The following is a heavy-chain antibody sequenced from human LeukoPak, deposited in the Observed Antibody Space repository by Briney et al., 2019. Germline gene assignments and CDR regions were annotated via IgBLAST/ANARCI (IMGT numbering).Heavy chain of an antibody. V-gene: IGHV3-48*01. CDR2: ISSSSSTI. CDR3: ATALRAYYFDD. D-gene: IGHD2-21*01. J-gene: IGHJ4*02. CDR1: GFTFSRDS. Sequence: GGSLRLSCAASGFTFSRDSMDWVRQAPGKGLEWVSFISSSSSTIYYADSVKGRFTISRDNAKNSLFLQLNSLRAEDTAVYYCATALRAYYFDDWGQGTLVTVSS.